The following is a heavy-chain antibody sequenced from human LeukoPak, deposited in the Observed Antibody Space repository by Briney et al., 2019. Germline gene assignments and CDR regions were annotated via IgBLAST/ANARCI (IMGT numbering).Heavy chain of an antibody. CDR3: ARASISSLGNSPTFDY. D-gene: IGHD4-23*01. V-gene: IGHV4-39*07. J-gene: IGHJ4*02. CDR2: INHSGST. Sequence: SETLSLTCTVSGGSISSSSYYWGWIRQPPGKGLEWIGEINHSGSTNYNPSLKSRVTISVDTSKNQFSLKLSSVTAADTAVYYCARASISSLGNSPTFDYWGQGTLVTVSS. CDR1: GGSISSSSYY.